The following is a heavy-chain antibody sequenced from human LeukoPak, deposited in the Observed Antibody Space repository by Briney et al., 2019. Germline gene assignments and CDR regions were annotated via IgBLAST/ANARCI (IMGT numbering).Heavy chain of an antibody. Sequence: SGGSLRLSCAASGFTFSDYYMTWVRQAPGKGLEWVADIKADGSEQYYVDSVKGRFTIIRDNAKNSLYLQMNSLRAEDTAVYYCARDHEYYDISGPRFDCWGQGTRVTVSS. D-gene: IGHD3-9*01. V-gene: IGHV3-7*01. J-gene: IGHJ4*02. CDR3: ARDHEYYDISGPRFDC. CDR1: GFTFSDYY. CDR2: IKADGSEQ.